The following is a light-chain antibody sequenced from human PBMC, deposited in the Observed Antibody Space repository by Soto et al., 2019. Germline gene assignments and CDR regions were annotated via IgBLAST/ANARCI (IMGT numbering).Light chain of an antibody. V-gene: IGLV1-40*01. CDR1: SSNIGAHYD. CDR3: ASWDDILHGPL. Sequence: QSVLTQPPSVSGAPGQRVTISCTGSSSNIGAHYDVHWYQQLPGTAPKLLIYDSDQRPSGVPDRFSGSKSATSASLAISGLQSADEGDYFCASWDDILHGPLFGGGTKLTVL. J-gene: IGLJ2*01. CDR2: DSD.